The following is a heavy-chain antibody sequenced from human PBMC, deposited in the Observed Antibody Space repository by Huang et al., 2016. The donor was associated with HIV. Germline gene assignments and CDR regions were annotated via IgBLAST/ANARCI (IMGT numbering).Heavy chain of an antibody. Sequence: EEHLVESGGGLVQPGGSLGLSCEASGFKFSNYWMQWVRQAPGKGLMGVSRIKIDGRTTDYADSVKGQFTISRDNAKNTLYLQMSSLTAEDTAIYYCARAGGFEIWGQGTVVTVSS. CDR1: GFKFSNYW. CDR2: IKIDGRTT. V-gene: IGHV3-74*01. D-gene: IGHD2-15*01. J-gene: IGHJ3*02. CDR3: ARAGGFEI.